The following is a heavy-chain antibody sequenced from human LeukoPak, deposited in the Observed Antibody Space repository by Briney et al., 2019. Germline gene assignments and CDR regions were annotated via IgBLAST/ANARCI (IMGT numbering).Heavy chain of an antibody. CDR3: ARTAGGNSHQSYFDY. CDR1: GFTFSSYAM. V-gene: IGHV4-4*02. J-gene: IGHJ4*02. D-gene: IGHD4-23*01. Sequence: GSLRLSCAASGFTFSSYAMSWVRQPPGKGLEWIGEMYLSGTTHSNPSVKSRVTISIDKSKNQFFLNLSSVTAADTAVYYCARTAGGNSHQSYFDYWGQGTLVTVSS. CDR2: MYLSGTT.